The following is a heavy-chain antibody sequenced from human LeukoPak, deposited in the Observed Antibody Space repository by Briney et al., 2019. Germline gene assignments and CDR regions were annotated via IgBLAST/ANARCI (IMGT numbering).Heavy chain of an antibody. CDR2: INPNSGGT. V-gene: IGHV1-2*02. J-gene: IGHJ4*02. Sequence: ASVKVSCKASGYTFTGYYMHLVRQAPGQGLEWMGWINPNSGGTNYAQKFQGRVTMTRDTSISTAYMELSRLRSDDTAVYYCARAYYYDSSGYYFDYWGQGTLVTVSS. CDR1: GYTFTGYY. CDR3: ARAYYYDSSGYYFDY. D-gene: IGHD3-22*01.